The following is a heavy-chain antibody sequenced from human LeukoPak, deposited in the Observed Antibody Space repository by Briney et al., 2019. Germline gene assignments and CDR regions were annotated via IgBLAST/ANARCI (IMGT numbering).Heavy chain of an antibody. CDR1: GFTIGPYA. V-gene: IGHV3-43*02. CDR2: IKADGSGT. D-gene: IGHD2/OR15-2a*01. Sequence: QPGGSLRLSCAASGFTIGPYAMYWVRQGPGRGLEWVSVIKADGSGTFYADSVRGRFTTSRDNGKNSLYLQMNSLTSEDTALYYCATWAFYHNLDVWGQGTTVIVSS. CDR3: ATWAFYHNLDV. J-gene: IGHJ6*02.